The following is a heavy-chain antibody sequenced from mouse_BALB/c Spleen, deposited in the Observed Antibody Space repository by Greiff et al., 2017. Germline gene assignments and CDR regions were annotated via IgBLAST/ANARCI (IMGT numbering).Heavy chain of an antibody. V-gene: IGHV2-6-7*01. Sequence: VMLVESGPGLVAPSQSLSITCTVSGFSLTGYGVNWVRQPPGKGLEWLGMIWGDGSTDYNSALKSRLSISKDNSKSQVFLKMNSLQTDDTARYYCARVITTVVATDAMDYWGQGTSVTVSS. CDR1: GFSLTGYG. J-gene: IGHJ4*01. CDR2: IWGDGST. CDR3: ARVITTVVATDAMDY. D-gene: IGHD1-1*01.